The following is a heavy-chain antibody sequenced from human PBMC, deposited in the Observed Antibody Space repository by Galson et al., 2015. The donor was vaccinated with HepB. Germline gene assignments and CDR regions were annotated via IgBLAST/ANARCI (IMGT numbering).Heavy chain of an antibody. V-gene: IGHV1-18*01. CDR1: GYTFTSYG. Sequence: SVKVSCKASGYTFTSYGISWVRQAPGQGLEWMGWISAYNGNTNYAQKLQGRVTMTTDTSTSTAYMELRSLRSDDTAVYYCARDTPGAPYYYDSSGYSPPFVYWGQGTLVTVSS. D-gene: IGHD3-22*01. J-gene: IGHJ4*02. CDR3: ARDTPGAPYYYDSSGYSPPFVY. CDR2: ISAYNGNT.